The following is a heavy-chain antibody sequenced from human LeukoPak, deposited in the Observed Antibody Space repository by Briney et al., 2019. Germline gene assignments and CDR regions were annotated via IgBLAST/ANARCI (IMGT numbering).Heavy chain of an antibody. CDR3: AAAGVGYSGYHSDDAFDI. CDR2: INPNSGGT. Sequence: ASVKVSCKASGDTFTDYYMHWVRQAPGQGLEWMGWINPNSGGTNYAQKFQGRVTMTRDTSISTAYMELSRLRSDDTAVYYCAAAGVGYSGYHSDDAFDIWGQGTMVTVSS. V-gene: IGHV1-2*02. D-gene: IGHD5-12*01. J-gene: IGHJ3*02. CDR1: GDTFTDYY.